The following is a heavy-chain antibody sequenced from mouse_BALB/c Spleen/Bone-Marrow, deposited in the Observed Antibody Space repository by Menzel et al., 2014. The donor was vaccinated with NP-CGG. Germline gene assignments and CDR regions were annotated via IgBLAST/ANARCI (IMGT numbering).Heavy chain of an antibody. D-gene: IGHD1-1*01. CDR1: GFTFSDYG. V-gene: IGHV5-15*02. J-gene: IGHJ4*01. CDR3: ARFITMVVVEAMDY. Sequence: EVHLVESGGGLVQPGGSRKLSCAASGFTFSDYGMAWVRQAPGKGPEWVAFISNLAYSIYYADTVTGRFTISRENAKNTLYLEMSSLRSEDTAMYYCARFITMVVVEAMDYWGQGTSVTVSS. CDR2: ISNLAYSI.